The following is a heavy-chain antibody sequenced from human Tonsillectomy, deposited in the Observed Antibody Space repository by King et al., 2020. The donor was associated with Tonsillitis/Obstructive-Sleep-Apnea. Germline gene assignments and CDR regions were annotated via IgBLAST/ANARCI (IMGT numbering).Heavy chain of an antibody. Sequence: VQLVESGGGLIQPGGSLRLSCAASGFTVSSKYMSWVRQAPGEGLEWGAVIYSGGRTYYADSVKGRFTISRDNSKNTLYPQMNSLRAEDTAVYYCAREAYYWGQGTLVTVSS. CDR1: GFTVSSKY. CDR3: AREAYY. V-gene: IGHV3-53*01. CDR2: IYSGGRT. J-gene: IGHJ4*02.